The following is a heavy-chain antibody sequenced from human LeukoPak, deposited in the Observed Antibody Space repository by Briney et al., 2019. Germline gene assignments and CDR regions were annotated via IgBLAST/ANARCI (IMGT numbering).Heavy chain of an antibody. D-gene: IGHD3-3*01. CDR1: GGSISSGGYY. CDR2: IYYSGST. CDR3: ARDGRTIFGVVIPFDY. V-gene: IGHV4-31*03. J-gene: IGHJ4*02. Sequence: SETLSLTCTVSGGSISSGGYYWSWIRQHPGKGLEWIGYIYYSGSTYYNPSLKSRVTISVDTSKNQFSLKLSSVTAADTAVYYCARDGRTIFGVVIPFDYWGQGTLVTVSS.